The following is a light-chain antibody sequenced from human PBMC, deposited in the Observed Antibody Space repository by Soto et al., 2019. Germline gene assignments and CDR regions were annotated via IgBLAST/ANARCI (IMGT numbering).Light chain of an antibody. CDR1: HSVNSNF. V-gene: IGKV3-20*01. Sequence: ENVLMQSPGTLSLSPGERATLSCRARHSVNSNFLAWYQQKPGQAPRLLIYGASSRATGVPDRFTGSGSGTDFTLTISRLEPEDFAVYYCQQYGDSPATFGQGTKVDIK. CDR3: QQYGDSPAT. CDR2: GAS. J-gene: IGKJ1*01.